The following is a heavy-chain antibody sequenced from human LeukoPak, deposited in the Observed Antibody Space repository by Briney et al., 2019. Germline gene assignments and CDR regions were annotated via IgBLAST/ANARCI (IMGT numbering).Heavy chain of an antibody. Sequence: ASVKVSCKASGYTFTSNGITWVRQAPGQGLEWVGWISCYNGDTKYAQKFQGRVTVATDTSTSTAYMELRSLRSDYTAVYYCARDGGTAGYSSGSDYWGQGTLVTVSS. CDR1: GYTFTSNG. D-gene: IGHD5-18*01. CDR2: ISCYNGDT. CDR3: ARDGGTAGYSSGSDY. J-gene: IGHJ4*02. V-gene: IGHV1-18*01.